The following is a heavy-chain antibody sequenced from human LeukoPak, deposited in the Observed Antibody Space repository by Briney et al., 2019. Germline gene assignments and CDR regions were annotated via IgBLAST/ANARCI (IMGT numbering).Heavy chain of an antibody. Sequence: GGSLRLSCAASGFTFSSYSMNWVRQAPGKGLEWVSYISSSSSTIYYADSVKGRFTISRDNAKNSLYLQMNSLRAEDTAVYYCARVSNKVIVVVPAAMFGAFDIWGQGTMVTVSS. CDR2: ISSSSSTI. CDR3: ARVSNKVIVVVPAAMFGAFDI. J-gene: IGHJ3*02. V-gene: IGHV3-48*01. D-gene: IGHD2-2*01. CDR1: GFTFSSYS.